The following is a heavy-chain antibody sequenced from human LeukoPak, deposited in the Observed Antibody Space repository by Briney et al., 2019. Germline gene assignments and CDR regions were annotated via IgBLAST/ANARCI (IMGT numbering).Heavy chain of an antibody. Sequence: GGSLRLSCVASGFSFSRYAMSWVRQAPGKGLEWVSAISDDSRGKYYADSVKGRFTISRDNSKNTLYMQMTSLRAEDTAIYYCARRGSSAWYWLDYWGQGTLVTVSS. CDR2: ISDDSRGK. CDR3: ARRGSSAWYWLDY. J-gene: IGHJ4*02. V-gene: IGHV3-23*01. D-gene: IGHD6-19*01. CDR1: GFSFSRYA.